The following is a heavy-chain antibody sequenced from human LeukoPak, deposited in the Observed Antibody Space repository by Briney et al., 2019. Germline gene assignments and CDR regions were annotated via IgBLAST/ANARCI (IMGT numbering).Heavy chain of an antibody. Sequence: ASVKVSCKASGYTFTGYYMHWVRQAPGQGLEWMGRINPNSGGTNYAQKFQGRVTMTRDTSISTAYMELSRLRSDDTAVYYCAREGDGNKNFDYWGQGTLVTVSS. CDR1: GYTFTGYY. V-gene: IGHV1-2*06. CDR2: INPNSGGT. D-gene: IGHD5-24*01. CDR3: AREGDGNKNFDY. J-gene: IGHJ4*02.